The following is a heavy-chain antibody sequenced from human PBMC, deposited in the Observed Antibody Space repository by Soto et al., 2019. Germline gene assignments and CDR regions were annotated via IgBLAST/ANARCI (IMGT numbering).Heavy chain of an antibody. V-gene: IGHV1-18*01. J-gene: IGHJ6*03. CDR2: ISAYNGNT. D-gene: IGHD2-2*01. CDR3: ARDWDIVVVPAAFYYMDV. CDR1: GYTFTSYG. Sequence: ALVKVSCKASGYTFTSYGISWVRQAPGQGLEWMGWISAYNGNTNYAQKLQGRVTMTTDTSTSTAYMELRSLRSDDTAVYYCARDWDIVVVPAAFYYMDVWGKGTTVTVSS.